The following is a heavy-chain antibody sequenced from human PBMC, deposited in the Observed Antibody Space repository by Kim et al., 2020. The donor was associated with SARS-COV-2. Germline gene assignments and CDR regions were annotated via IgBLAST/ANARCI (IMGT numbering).Heavy chain of an antibody. CDR1: GGSLTTFY. V-gene: IGHV4-59*08. D-gene: IGHD6-13*01. Sequence: SETLSLTCTVSGGSLTTFYWSWLRQSPGKGLEWLGYVYYTGTTNYNPSLKSRVTMSVDASKNQFALTLRSVTAADTAVYYCATNYKYSSPTTFDSWGQG. J-gene: IGHJ4*02. CDR2: VYYTGTT. CDR3: ATNYKYSSPTTFDS.